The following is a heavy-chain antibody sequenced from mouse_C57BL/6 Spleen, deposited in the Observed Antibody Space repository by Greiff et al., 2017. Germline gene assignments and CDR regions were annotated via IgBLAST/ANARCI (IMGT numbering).Heavy chain of an antibody. CDR2: ISYSGST. J-gene: IGHJ1*03. CDR1: GYSITSGYD. V-gene: IGHV3-1*01. Sequence: EVKLMESGPGMVKPSQSLSLTCTVTGYSITSGYDWHWIRHFPGNKLEWMGYISYSGSTNYNPSLKSRISITHDTSKNHFFLKLNSVTTEDTATHYCAREGPYGSSSYWYFDVWGTGTTVTVSS. D-gene: IGHD1-1*01. CDR3: AREGPYGSSSYWYFDV.